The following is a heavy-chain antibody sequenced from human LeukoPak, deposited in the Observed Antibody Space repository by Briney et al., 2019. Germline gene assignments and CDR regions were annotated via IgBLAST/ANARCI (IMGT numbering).Heavy chain of an antibody. V-gene: IGHV4-39*07. CDR3: AKVGASGYTDYLDY. CDR1: GGSISSSFYY. CDR2: IYHSGST. D-gene: IGHD3-10*01. Sequence: SETLSLTCTVSGGSISSSFYYWGWIRQPPGKGLEWIGSIYHSGSTYYNPSLKSRVTISVDTSRNQFSLNLSSVTAADTAVYYCAKVGASGYTDYLDYWGQGTLVTVSS. J-gene: IGHJ4*02.